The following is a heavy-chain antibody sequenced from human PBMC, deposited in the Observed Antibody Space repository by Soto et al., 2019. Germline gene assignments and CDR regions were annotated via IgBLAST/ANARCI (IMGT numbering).Heavy chain of an antibody. CDR1: GGINSHY. CDR2: IYDTGYT. Sequence: SETLSLTCSVSGGINSHYWSWIRQAPGKGLEWIGYIYDTGYTYYHPALKSRITLSVDTSKNQFSLNLSSVTAADTAVYYCVSPYNFYLMDVWGKGTPVTVSS. D-gene: IGHD3-16*01. J-gene: IGHJ6*03. CDR3: VSPYNFYLMDV. V-gene: IGHV4-4*09.